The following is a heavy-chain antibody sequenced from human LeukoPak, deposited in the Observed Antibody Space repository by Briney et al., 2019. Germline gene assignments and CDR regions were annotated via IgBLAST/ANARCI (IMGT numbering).Heavy chain of an antibody. CDR2: ISGSGGSI. Sequence: GGPLRLSCAASGFTFSSYAMSWVRQAPGRGVEWVSAISGSGGSIYYADSVRGGFTISRDNSKNTLYLQMNSLRAEDTAVYYCAKDEDCSSTSCSHDYWGQGTLVTVSS. V-gene: IGHV3-23*01. CDR3: AKDEDCSSTSCSHDY. CDR1: GFTFSSYA. D-gene: IGHD2-2*01. J-gene: IGHJ4*02.